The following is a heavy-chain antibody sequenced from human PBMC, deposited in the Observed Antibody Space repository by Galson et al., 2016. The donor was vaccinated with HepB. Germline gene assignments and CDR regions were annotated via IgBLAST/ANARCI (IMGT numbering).Heavy chain of an antibody. J-gene: IGHJ4*02. CDR2: ISGDGAP. Sequence: SLRLSCAASGFTFSSYAMSWVRQAPGKGLEWVSSISGDGAPYYVDSMKGRFTISRDNSKDTLYLQMISQRAEDTAVYYCARDRGFYSSTWDWGQGTLVTVSS. V-gene: IGHV3-23*01. CDR1: GFTFSSYA. CDR3: ARDRGFYSSTWD. D-gene: IGHD2-2*01.